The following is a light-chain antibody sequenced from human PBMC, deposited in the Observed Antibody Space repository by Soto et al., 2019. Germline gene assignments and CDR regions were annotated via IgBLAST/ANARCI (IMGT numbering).Light chain of an antibody. CDR2: DAS. CDR1: QSLSRF. J-gene: IGKJ1*01. V-gene: IGKV3-11*01. Sequence: EIVLTQSPATLSLSPGERATLSCRASQSLSRFLAWYQQKPGQAPRLLIYDASSRATGIPGRFSGSESGTDFNLTISSLEPEDFAVYYCHQGRTFGQGTKVEIK. CDR3: HQGRT.